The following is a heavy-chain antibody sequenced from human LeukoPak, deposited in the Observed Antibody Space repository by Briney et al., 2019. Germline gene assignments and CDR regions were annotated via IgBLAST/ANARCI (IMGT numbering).Heavy chain of an antibody. J-gene: IGHJ6*03. CDR1: GDSISSYY. D-gene: IGHD1-26*01. Sequence: PSETLSLTCTVSGDSISSYYWSWLRQPAGKGLEWIGRIYTSGSTNYNPSLKSRVTISVDTSKNQFSLKLSSVTAADTAVYYCASGATRTKYYYYYMDDWGKGTTVTISS. CDR2: IYTSGST. V-gene: IGHV4-4*07. CDR3: ASGATRTKYYYYYMDD.